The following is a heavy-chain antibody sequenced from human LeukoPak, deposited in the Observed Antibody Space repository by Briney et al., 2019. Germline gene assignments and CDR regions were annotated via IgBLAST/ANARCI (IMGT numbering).Heavy chain of an antibody. CDR1: GFTFRNYW. CDR2: INHDGSKT. Sequence: GGSLRLSCAVSGFTFRNYWIHWVRQAPGEGPVWVSNINHDGSKTNYADSVKGRFTISRDNAKNTLYLQMNSLRAEDTAVYYCVRDFRSGYNIWGRGTMVTVSS. V-gene: IGHV3-74*01. D-gene: IGHD3-3*01. J-gene: IGHJ3*02. CDR3: VRDFRSGYNI.